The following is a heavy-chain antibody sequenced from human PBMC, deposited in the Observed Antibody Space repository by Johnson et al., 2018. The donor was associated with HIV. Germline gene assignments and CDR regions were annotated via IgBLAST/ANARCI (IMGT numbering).Heavy chain of an antibody. V-gene: IGHV3-30*04. CDR1: GFTFSSYA. Sequence: QVQLVESGGGLVQHGRSLRLSCVASGFTFSSYAMHWVRQAPGKGLEWVAVISYDGSKKYYADSVKGRFTISRDNSKNTLYLQMNSLRAEDTAVYYCARDSGYEDHDGFDIWGQGTMVTVSS. D-gene: IGHD5-12*01. CDR3: ARDSGYEDHDGFDI. CDR2: ISYDGSKK. J-gene: IGHJ3*02.